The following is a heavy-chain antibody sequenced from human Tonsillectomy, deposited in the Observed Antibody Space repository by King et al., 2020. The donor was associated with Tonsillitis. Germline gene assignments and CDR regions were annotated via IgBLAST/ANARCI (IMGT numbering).Heavy chain of an antibody. J-gene: IGHJ6*03. CDR3: ARDRFLEWLLSNYYYYMDV. CDR1: GFTFSSYS. D-gene: IGHD3-3*01. V-gene: IGHV3-21*01. CDR2: ISSSSSYI. Sequence: VQLVESGGGLVKPGGSLRLSCAASGFTFSSYSMNWVRQAPGKGLEWVSSISSSSSYIYYADSVKGRFTISRDNAKNSLYLQMNSLGAEDTAVYYCARDRFLEWLLSNYYYYMDVWGKGTTVTVSS.